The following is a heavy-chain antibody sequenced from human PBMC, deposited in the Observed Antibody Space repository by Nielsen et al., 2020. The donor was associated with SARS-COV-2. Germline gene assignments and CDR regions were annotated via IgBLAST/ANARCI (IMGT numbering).Heavy chain of an antibody. J-gene: IGHJ3*02. CDR1: GFSFSSYA. D-gene: IGHD3-22*01. CDR2: TSGSGGRT. CDR3: ASLYYDSSGYTLWSAFDI. V-gene: IGHV3-23*01. Sequence: GGSLRLSCVASGFSFSSYAMNWVRQAPGKGPEWVSTTSGSGGRTYYADSVKGRFTISRDNSKNTLYLQMNSLRAEDTAVYYCASLYYDSSGYTLWSAFDIWGQGTMVTVSS.